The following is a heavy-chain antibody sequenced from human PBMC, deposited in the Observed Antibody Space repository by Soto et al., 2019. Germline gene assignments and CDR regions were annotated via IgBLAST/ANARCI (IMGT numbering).Heavy chain of an antibody. CDR2: IFPIFGTA. V-gene: IGHV1-69*12. CDR1: GGTFSSYA. J-gene: IGHJ6*02. D-gene: IGHD6-6*01. CDR3: ARGDSSSPHAGRDYYYYGMDV. Sequence: QVQLVQSGAEVKKPGSSVKVSCKASGGTFSSYAISWVRQAPGQGLEWMGGIFPIFGTANYAQKFQGRVTITADESTSTAYMELSSLRSEDTAVYYCARGDSSSPHAGRDYYYYGMDVWGQGTTVTVSS.